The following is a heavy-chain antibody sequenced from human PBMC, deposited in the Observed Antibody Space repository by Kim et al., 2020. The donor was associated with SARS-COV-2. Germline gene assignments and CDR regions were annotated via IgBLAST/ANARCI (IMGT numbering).Heavy chain of an antibody. J-gene: IGHJ4*02. CDR1: GFTFSNYW. V-gene: IGHV3-7*01. CDR2: IKQDGSEK. CDR3: AREWVGSSCDY. D-gene: IGHD6-13*01. Sequence: GGSLRLSCAASGFTFSNYWMSWVRQAPGKGLEWVANIKQDGSEKYYVDSVKGRFTISRDNAKNSLYLQMNSLRAEDTAVYYCAREWVGSSCDYWGQGTLVTVSS.